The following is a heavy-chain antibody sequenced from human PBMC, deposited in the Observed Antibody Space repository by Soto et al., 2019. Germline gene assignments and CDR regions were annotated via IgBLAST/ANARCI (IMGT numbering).Heavy chain of an antibody. CDR2: IYHSGST. Sequence: PSETLSLTCAVSGGSISSSNWWSWVRQPPGKGLEWIGEIYHSGSTNYNPSLKSRVTISVDKSKNQFSLKLSSVTAADTAVYYCARARMVPTDYYYYGMDVWGQGTTVTV. V-gene: IGHV4-4*02. D-gene: IGHD1-1*01. J-gene: IGHJ6*02. CDR1: GGSISSSNW. CDR3: ARARMVPTDYYYYGMDV.